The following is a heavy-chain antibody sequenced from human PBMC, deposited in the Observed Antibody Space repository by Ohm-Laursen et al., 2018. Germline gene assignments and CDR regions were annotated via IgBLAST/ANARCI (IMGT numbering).Heavy chain of an antibody. CDR1: GFTFSSYV. J-gene: IGHJ4*02. CDR2: ISYVGSTK. D-gene: IGHD3-22*01. CDR3: AKEYYYDSSGYSHFDY. Sequence: SLRLSCAASGFTFSSYVMHWVRQAPGKGLEWVAVISYVGSTKYYADSVKGRFTFSRDNSKNTLYLQMNSLRDEDTAVYYCAKEYYYDSSGYSHFDYWGQGTLVTVSS. V-gene: IGHV3-30*18.